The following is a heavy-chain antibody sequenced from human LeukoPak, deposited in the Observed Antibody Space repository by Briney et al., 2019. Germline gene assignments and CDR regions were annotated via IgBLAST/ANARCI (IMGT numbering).Heavy chain of an antibody. J-gene: IGHJ5*02. CDR1: GFTFSSYW. Sequence: PGGSLRLSCAASGFTFSSYWMHWVRHAPGKGLVWVSRINSDGSSTSYADSVKGRFTISRDNAKNTLYLQMNSLRAEDTAVYYCARGSHYDFWSGYTIGFDPWGQGTLVTVPS. V-gene: IGHV3-74*01. CDR3: ARGSHYDFWSGYTIGFDP. CDR2: INSDGSST. D-gene: IGHD3-3*01.